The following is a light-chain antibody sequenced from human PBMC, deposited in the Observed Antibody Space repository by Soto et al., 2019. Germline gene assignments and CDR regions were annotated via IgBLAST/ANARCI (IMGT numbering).Light chain of an antibody. J-gene: IGLJ2*01. Sequence: QSALTQPPSASGSPGQSVTISCTGAHSDFGGYNYVSWYQQHPGKAPKLMIFEVNKRPSGVPDRFSGSKFGNTASLTVSGLQAEDEADYYCTSYSSGSTHVLFGGGTKLTVL. CDR2: EVN. CDR3: TSYSSGSTHVL. CDR1: HSDFGGYNY. V-gene: IGLV2-8*01.